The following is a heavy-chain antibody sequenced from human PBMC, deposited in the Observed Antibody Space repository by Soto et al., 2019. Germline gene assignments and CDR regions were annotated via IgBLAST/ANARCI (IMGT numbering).Heavy chain of an antibody. CDR1: GGTFRSYT. V-gene: IGHV1-69*02. CDR3: AIWFGELAFDY. D-gene: IGHD3-10*01. Sequence: ASVKVSCKASGGTFRSYTISWVRQAPGQGLEWMGRIIPILGIANYAQKFQGRVTITADKSTSTAYMELSSLRSEDTAVYYCAIWFGELAFDYWGQGTLVTVSS. J-gene: IGHJ4*02. CDR2: IIPILGIA.